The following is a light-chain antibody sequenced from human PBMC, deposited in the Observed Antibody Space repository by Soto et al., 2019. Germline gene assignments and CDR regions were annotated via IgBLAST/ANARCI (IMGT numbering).Light chain of an antibody. V-gene: IGKV1-13*02. Sequence: AIQLTQSPSSLSASVGDRVTITCRARQGISSALAWYQQKPGKAPKLLIYDASSLGSGVASKFIGSGSGTDFALTISSLQHEEVATYYCQQFNSVGKGTKLESK. CDR1: QGISSA. CDR2: DAS. J-gene: IGKJ2*01. CDR3: QQFNS.